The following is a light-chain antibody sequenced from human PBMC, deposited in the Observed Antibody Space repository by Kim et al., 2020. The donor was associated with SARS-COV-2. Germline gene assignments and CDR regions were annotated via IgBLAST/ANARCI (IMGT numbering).Light chain of an antibody. CDR3: AAWDDSLNGYWV. CDR2: SNN. J-gene: IGLJ3*02. V-gene: IGLV1-44*01. Sequence: ELTQPPSASGTPGQRVTISCSGSSSNIGSNTVNWYQQLPGTAPKLLIYSNNQRPSGVPDRFSGSKSGTSASLAISGLQSEDEADYYCAAWDDSLNGYWVFGGGTQLTVL. CDR1: SSNIGSNT.